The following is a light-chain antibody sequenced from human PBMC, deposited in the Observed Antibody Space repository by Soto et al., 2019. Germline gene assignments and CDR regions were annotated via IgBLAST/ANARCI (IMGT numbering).Light chain of an antibody. CDR1: QSVSSSY. CDR3: TQDRSSSHT. V-gene: IGKV3-20*01. J-gene: IGKJ2*01. Sequence: EIVLTQSPGTLSLSPGERATLSCRASQSVSSSYLAWYQQKPGQAPRLLIYGASSRATGIPDRFSGSGSGTDITPNISRLEPEDAAVYYYTQDRSSSHTVSLGTKQEIK. CDR2: GAS.